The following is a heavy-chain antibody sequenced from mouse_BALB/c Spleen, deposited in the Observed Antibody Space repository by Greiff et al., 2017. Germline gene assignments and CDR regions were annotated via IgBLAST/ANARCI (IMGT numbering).Heavy chain of an antibody. D-gene: IGHD2-4*01. CDR1: GYSFTDYN. CDR3: GIYYDYDYYAMDY. J-gene: IGHJ4*01. Sequence: EVKVVESGPELVKPGASVKVSCKASGYSFTDYNMYWVQQSHGKSLEWIGYIDPYNGGTSYNQKFKGKATLTVDKSSSTAFMHLNSLTSEDSAVYYCGIYYDYDYYAMDYWGQGTSVTVSS. CDR2: IDPYNGGT. V-gene: IGHV1S135*01.